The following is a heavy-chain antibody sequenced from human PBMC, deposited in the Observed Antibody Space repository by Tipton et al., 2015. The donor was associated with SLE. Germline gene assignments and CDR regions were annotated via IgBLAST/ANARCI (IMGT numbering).Heavy chain of an antibody. J-gene: IGHJ4*02. V-gene: IGHV4-38-2*02. CDR3: ARNIDSAMYIDH. CDR1: GYSIRSGYF. D-gene: IGHD2/OR15-2a*01. CDR2: VWQSGST. Sequence: TLSLTCSVSGYSIRSGYFWGWIRQPPGKGLEWIGSVWQSGSTYLNPSLKRRLSLSVDTSKNQFSLRLSAVTAADTARYFCARNIDSAMYIDHWGQGILVTVSS.